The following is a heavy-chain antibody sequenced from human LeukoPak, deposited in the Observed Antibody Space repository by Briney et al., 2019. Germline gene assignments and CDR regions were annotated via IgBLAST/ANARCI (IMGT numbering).Heavy chain of an antibody. Sequence: ASVTVSCKASGYTFTGYYMHWVRQAPGQGLEWMGWINPNSGGTNYAQKFQGRVTMTRDTSISTAYMELSRLRSDDTAVYYCAREELQLAYYDYWGQGTLVTVSS. V-gene: IGHV1-2*02. D-gene: IGHD6-13*01. J-gene: IGHJ4*02. CDR2: INPNSGGT. CDR3: AREELQLAYYDY. CDR1: GYTFTGYY.